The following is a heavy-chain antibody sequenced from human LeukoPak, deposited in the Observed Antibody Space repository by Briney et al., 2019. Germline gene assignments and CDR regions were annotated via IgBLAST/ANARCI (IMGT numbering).Heavy chain of an antibody. J-gene: IGHJ3*02. CDR2: INHSGST. CDR3: ARAKPRTGYSGSYSKAFDI. Sequence: PSETLSLTCAVYGGSFSGCYWSWIRQPPGKGLEWIGEINHSGSTNYNPSLKSRVTISVDASRNQFSLKLSSVTAADTAVYYCARAKPRTGYSGSYSKAFDIWGQGTMVTVSS. D-gene: IGHD1-26*01. V-gene: IGHV4-34*01. CDR1: GGSFSGCY.